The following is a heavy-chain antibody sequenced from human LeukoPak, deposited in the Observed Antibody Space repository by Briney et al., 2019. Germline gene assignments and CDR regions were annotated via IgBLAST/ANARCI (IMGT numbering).Heavy chain of an antibody. CDR1: GFTFSSYW. CDR3: ARVGYCSSTSCYTWGWFDP. CDR2: IKQDGSEK. V-gene: IGHV3-7*01. Sequence: SGGSLRLSCAASGFTFSSYWMSWVRHAPGKGLEWVANIKQDGSEKYYVDSVKGRFTISRDNAKNSLYLQMNSLRAEDTAVYYCARVGYCSSTSCYTWGWFDPWGQGTLVTVSS. J-gene: IGHJ5*02. D-gene: IGHD2-2*02.